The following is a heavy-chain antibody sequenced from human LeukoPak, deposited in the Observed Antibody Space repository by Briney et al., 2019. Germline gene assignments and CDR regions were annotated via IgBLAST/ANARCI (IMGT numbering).Heavy chain of an antibody. CDR1: GFTFSSYW. J-gene: IGHJ6*03. Sequence: GGSLRLSCAASGFTFSSYWMSWVRQAPGKGLVWVSRINSDGSSTSYADSVKGRFTISRDNAKNTLYLQMNSLRAEDTAVYYCARARIQLWPYYYMDVWGKGTTVTVSS. CDR2: INSDGSST. CDR3: ARARIQLWPYYYMDV. D-gene: IGHD5-18*01. V-gene: IGHV3-74*01.